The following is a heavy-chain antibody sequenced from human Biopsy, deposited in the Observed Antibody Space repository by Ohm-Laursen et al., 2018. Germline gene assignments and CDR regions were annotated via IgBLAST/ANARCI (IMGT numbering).Heavy chain of an antibody. D-gene: IGHD6-19*01. V-gene: IGHV1-2*02. CDR1: GFCFTGYY. J-gene: IGHJ4*02. CDR3: ALQSVAQMKNFDY. Sequence: ASVKVFCKASGFCFTGYYIHWVRQAPGQGLEWMGWISPKSGGTNYAQKFQGNITMTKNTSMSTAYMEMSRLRSDDTAVYYCALQSVAQMKNFDYWGQGTLVTVSS. CDR2: ISPKSGGT.